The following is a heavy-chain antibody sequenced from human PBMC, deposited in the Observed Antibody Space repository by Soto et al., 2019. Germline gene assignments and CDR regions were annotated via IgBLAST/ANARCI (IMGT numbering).Heavy chain of an antibody. J-gene: IGHJ6*02. V-gene: IGHV5-10-1*01. CDR1: GCSVTSEW. CDR3: ARRHYGSGHYYHYRLAV. CDR2: IDPSDSYT. Sequence: PRECLKSSGERSGCSVTSEWNSWVPQMAGKGLEWRGKIDPSDSYTNYSPSFQGHVTISADKSISTAYPQGSSLKASDTAMYYCARRHYGSGHYYHYRLAVRGRGTTVPVSS. D-gene: IGHD3-10*01.